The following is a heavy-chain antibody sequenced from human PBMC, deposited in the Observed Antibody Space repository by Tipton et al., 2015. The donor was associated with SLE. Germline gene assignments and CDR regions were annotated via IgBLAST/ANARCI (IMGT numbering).Heavy chain of an antibody. D-gene: IGHD6-25*01. V-gene: IGHV6-1*01. CDR2: TYYRSKWIY. Sequence: GLVKPSQTLSLTCAISGDSVSSNSAGWNWIRQSPSKGLEWLGRTYYRSKWIYEYAVSVKSRITINPDTSKNQFSLHLNSVTPEDTALYYCARDLNSGCDYWGQGTLVTVSS. CDR3: ARDLNSGCDY. J-gene: IGHJ4*02. CDR1: GDSVSSNSAG.